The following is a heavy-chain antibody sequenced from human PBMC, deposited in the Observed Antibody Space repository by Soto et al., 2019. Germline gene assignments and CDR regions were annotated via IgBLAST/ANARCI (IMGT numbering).Heavy chain of an antibody. Sequence: LETLSLTCAVSGYSISSGYYWGWIRQPPGKGLEWIGSIYHSGSTYYNPSLKSRVTISVDTSKNQFSLKLSSVTAADTAVYYGARDSELLWFGEEYWFDPWGQGTLVTVSS. J-gene: IGHJ5*02. CDR1: GYSISSGYY. V-gene: IGHV4-38-2*02. CDR2: IYHSGST. D-gene: IGHD3-10*01. CDR3: ARDSELLWFGEEYWFDP.